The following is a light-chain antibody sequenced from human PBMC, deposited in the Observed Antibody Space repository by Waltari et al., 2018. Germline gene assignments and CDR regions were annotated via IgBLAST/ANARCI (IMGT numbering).Light chain of an antibody. Sequence: QSALTQPPSVSGSPGPSITLPCTATSSDVASSNLVSWYQQHPGKAPTLMIYEVSKRPSGVSNRFSGSKTGNTASLTISGLQAEDEADYYCCSYAGSSTFVFGGGTKLTVL. CDR1: SSDVASSNL. CDR3: CSYAGSSTFV. CDR2: EVS. V-gene: IGLV2-23*02. J-gene: IGLJ2*01.